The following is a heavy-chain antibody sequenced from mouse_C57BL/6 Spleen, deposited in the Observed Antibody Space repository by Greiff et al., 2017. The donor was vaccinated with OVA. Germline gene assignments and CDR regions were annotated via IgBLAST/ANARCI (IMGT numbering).Heavy chain of an antibody. J-gene: IGHJ2*01. CDR2: ISYDGSN. CDR1: GYSITSGYY. CDR3: ARGGVYDGYY. V-gene: IGHV3-6*01. Sequence: EVKLQESGPGLVKPSQSLSLTCSVTGYSITSGYYWNWIRQFPGNKLEWMGYISYDGSNNYNPSLKNRISITRDTSKNQFFLKLNSVTTEDTATYYCARGGVYDGYYWGKGTTLTVSS. D-gene: IGHD2-3*01.